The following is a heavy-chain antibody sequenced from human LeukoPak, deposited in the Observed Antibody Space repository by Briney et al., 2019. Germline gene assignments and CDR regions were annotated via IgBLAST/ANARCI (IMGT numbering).Heavy chain of an antibody. CDR2: ISGSGGST. CDR1: GFAFSSYA. V-gene: IGHV3-23*01. Sequence: GGSLRLSCAASGFAFSSYAMSWVRQAPGKGLEWVSAISGSGGSTYYADSVKGRFTISRDNSKNTLYLQMNSLRAEDTAVYYCAKSVRGYCDSSGYYYQGIFQHWGQGTLVTVSS. J-gene: IGHJ1*01. D-gene: IGHD3-22*01. CDR3: AKSVRGYCDSSGYYYQGIFQH.